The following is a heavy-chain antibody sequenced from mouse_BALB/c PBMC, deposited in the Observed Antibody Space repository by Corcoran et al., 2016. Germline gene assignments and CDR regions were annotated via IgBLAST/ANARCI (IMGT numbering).Heavy chain of an antibody. CDR2: IDPKNGGT. CDR1: GYTFTEYT. D-gene: IGHD2-1*01. Sequence: EVQLQQSGPEQVKPGASVKISCKTSGYTFTEYTMHWVKKSHGKSLEWVGGIDPKNGGTNFNQNFKGKATLTVDKSSGTAYMERRSLTSEDSAVYYCTRGDLYYGNYVDFAYWGQGTLVTVSA. J-gene: IGHJ3*01. CDR3: TRGDLYYGNYVDFAY. V-gene: IGHV1-18*01.